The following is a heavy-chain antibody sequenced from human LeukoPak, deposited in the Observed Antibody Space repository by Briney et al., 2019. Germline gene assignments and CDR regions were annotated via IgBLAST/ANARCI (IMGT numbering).Heavy chain of an antibody. CDR3: TKDGHYDILTAFD. CDR1: GFTFTKYA. CDR2: IGASAGTS. V-gene: IGHV3-23*01. D-gene: IGHD3-9*01. Sequence: GGSLRLSCAASGFTFTKYAMSWVRQAPGKGLQWVSSIGASAGTSYYADSVKGRFSISRDSSNNTLYLQMNNLRAEDTALYYCTKDGHYDILTAFDWGQGTLVTVSS. J-gene: IGHJ4*02.